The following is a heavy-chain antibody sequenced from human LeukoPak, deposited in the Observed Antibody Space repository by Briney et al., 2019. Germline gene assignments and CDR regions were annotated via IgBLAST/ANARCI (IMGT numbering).Heavy chain of an antibody. J-gene: IGHJ6*02. Sequence: GGSLRLSCAASGFTVNGNYMSWVRQAAGKGLEWVSVIYSSGGTFYADSVKGRFTISRDNSKNTLYLQMHSLRAEDTAVYYCEAWIESQVVDVWGQGTTASVSS. V-gene: IGHV3-53*01. D-gene: IGHD5-12*01. CDR1: GFTVNGNY. CDR3: EAWIESQVVDV. CDR2: IYSSGGT.